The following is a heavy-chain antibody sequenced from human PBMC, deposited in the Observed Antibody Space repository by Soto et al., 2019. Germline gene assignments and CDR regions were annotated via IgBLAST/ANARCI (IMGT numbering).Heavy chain of an antibody. V-gene: IGHV1-46*01. CDR1: GYTFTSYY. CDR2: INPSGGST. Sequence: QVQLVQSGAEVKKPGASVKVSCKASGYTFTSYYMHWVRQAPGQGLEWMGIINPSGGSTSYAQKFKGRVTMTRDTSTSTVYMELSGLRSEDTAVYYCARVSSWSCFDYWGQGTLVTVSS. J-gene: IGHJ4*02. CDR3: ARVSSWSCFDY. D-gene: IGHD6-13*01.